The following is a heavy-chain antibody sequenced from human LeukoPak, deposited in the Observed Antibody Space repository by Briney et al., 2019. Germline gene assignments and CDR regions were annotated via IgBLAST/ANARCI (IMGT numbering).Heavy chain of an antibody. CDR2: ISSNGGST. Sequence: GRSLRLSCAASGFTFSSYAMHWVRQAPGKGLEYVSAISSNGGSTYYADSVKGRFTISRDNSKNTLYLQMSSLRAEDTAVYYCHCSGGSCLGDYWGQGTLVTVSS. D-gene: IGHD2-15*01. CDR3: HCSGGSCLGDY. V-gene: IGHV3-64D*06. CDR1: GFTFSSYA. J-gene: IGHJ4*02.